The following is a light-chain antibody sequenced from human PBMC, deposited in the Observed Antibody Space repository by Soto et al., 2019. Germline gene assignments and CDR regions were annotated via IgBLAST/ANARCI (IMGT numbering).Light chain of an antibody. CDR3: QQTYTTPPEIT. J-gene: IGKJ5*01. CDR2: AAS. CDR1: QSIDNY. Sequence: DIQMTQSPSSLSASVRDRVTITCRASQSIDNYLNWYQQKPGKAPKLLIYAASNLQRGVPSRFSGSGSGTDFTLTISSLQPEDFRTYFCQQTYTTPPEITFGQGTRLQIK. V-gene: IGKV1-39*01.